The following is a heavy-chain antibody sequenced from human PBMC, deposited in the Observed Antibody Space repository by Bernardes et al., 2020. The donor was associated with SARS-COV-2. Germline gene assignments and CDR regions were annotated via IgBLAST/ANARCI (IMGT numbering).Heavy chain of an antibody. CDR1: GDPLTEFS. CDR2: FDPQHGKT. CDR3: ATDDPPRAVFRVAISARHI. Sequence: ASVKVSCKVSGDPLTEFSMHWARQGPGNGLEWGVGFDPQHGKTIHAKRFQGRVPMTGNTSTDTASMELRSLRSGDTAVFYCATDDPPRAVFRVAISARHIWGQGTMVTVSS. J-gene: IGHJ3*02. D-gene: IGHD2-15*01. V-gene: IGHV1-24*01.